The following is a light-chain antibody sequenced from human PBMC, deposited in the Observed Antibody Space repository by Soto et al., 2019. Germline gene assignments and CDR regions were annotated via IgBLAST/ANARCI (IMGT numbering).Light chain of an antibody. V-gene: IGKV3-15*01. CDR1: QSVSSN. J-gene: IGKJ2*01. CDR3: QQXXNXPRT. CDR2: GAS. Sequence: EIVMTQSPATLSVSPGERATLSCRASQSVSSNLAWYQQKPGQAPRLLIYGASTRTTGIPARFSGSGSGTEFTLIXXXXXXEDFAVYFCQQXXNXPRTFGQG.